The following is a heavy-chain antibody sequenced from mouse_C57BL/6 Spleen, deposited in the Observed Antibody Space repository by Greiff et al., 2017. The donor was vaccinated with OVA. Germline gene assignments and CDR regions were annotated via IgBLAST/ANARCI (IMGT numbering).Heavy chain of an antibody. Sequence: QVQLKQPGAELVRPGSSVKLSCKASGYTFTSYWMDWVKQRPGQGLEWIGNIYPSDSETHYNQKFKDKATLTVDKSSSTAYMQLSSLTSEDSAVYYCARDDYDVGAMDYWGQGTSVTVSS. V-gene: IGHV1-61*01. CDR1: GYTFTSYW. J-gene: IGHJ4*01. CDR3: ARDDYDVGAMDY. CDR2: IYPSDSET. D-gene: IGHD2-4*01.